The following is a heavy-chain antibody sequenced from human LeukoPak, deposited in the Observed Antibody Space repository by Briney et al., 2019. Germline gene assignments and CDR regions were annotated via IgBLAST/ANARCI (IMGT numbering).Heavy chain of an antibody. CDR3: ASPSKLVISRGGFDI. D-gene: IGHD3-22*01. J-gene: IGHJ3*02. Sequence: SETLSLTCTVSGGSSSDTTYYWTWIRQPPGKGLEWIASIYFSETKYNPSLKSRVTISGDTSKNQFSLKLSPVTAADTAVYYCASPSKLVISRGGFDIWGQGTVVTVSA. CDR2: IYFSET. V-gene: IGHV4-39*01. CDR1: GGSSSDTTYY.